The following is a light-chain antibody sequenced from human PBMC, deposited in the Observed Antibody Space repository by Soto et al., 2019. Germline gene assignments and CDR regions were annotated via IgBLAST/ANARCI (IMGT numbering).Light chain of an antibody. CDR1: QTVSRNN. J-gene: IGKJ5*01. V-gene: IGKV3-20*01. CDR2: GAS. Sequence: EIVLTQSPGTLSLSPGERATLSCRASQTVSRNNLVWYQQRPGQPPRLLIYGASSRATGIPDRFSGSGSGTDFSLTISRLEPEDFAVYYCQQHGDAPITFSQGTRLEIK. CDR3: QQHGDAPIT.